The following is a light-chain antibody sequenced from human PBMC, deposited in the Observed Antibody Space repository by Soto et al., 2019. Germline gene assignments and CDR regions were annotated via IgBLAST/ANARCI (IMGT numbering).Light chain of an antibody. CDR3: QQYNTHS. CDR1: QGIASY. J-gene: IGKJ4*01. Sequence: QLTQSPSSLSASVGDRVTITCRASQGIASYLAWYQQKPGQAPNLLIYAASTLQSGVPSRFSGSGSGTDFTLTITSLQSDDFATYYCQQYNTHSFGGGTKVDIK. V-gene: IGKV1-9*01. CDR2: AAS.